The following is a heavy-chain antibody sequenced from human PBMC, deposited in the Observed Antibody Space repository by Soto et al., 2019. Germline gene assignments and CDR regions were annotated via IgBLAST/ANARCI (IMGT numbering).Heavy chain of an antibody. CDR1: GYTFTSYG. CDR3: ASSEDVAVAGPGWFDP. Sequence: GASVKVSCKASGYTFTSYGISWVRQAPGQGLEWMGWISAYNGNTNYAQKLQGRVTMTTDTSTSTAYMELRSLRSDDTAVYYCASSEDVAVAGPGWFDPWGQGTLVTVSS. V-gene: IGHV1-18*01. CDR2: ISAYNGNT. D-gene: IGHD6-19*01. J-gene: IGHJ5*02.